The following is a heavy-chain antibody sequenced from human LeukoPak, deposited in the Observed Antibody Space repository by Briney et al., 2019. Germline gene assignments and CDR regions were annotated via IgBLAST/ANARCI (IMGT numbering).Heavy chain of an antibody. D-gene: IGHD1-26*01. CDR3: ARSSSVGATRALDY. J-gene: IGHJ4*02. V-gene: IGHV3-66*02. Sequence: GGSLRLSCAASEFTFSSYSMNWVRQAPGKGLEWVSVIYGGGNIYYADSVKGRFTISRDNSKNTLYLQMNSLRAEDTAVYYCARSSSVGATRALDYWGQGTLVTVSS. CDR1: EFTFSSYS. CDR2: IYGGGNI.